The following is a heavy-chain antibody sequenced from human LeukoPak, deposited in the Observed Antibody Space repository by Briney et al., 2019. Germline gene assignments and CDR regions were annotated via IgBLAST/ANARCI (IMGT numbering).Heavy chain of an antibody. CDR3: ARENGYCSSTSCYLRAFGI. CDR1: GYTFTSYG. V-gene: IGHV1-18*01. J-gene: IGHJ3*02. Sequence: ASVKVSCKASGYTFTSYGISWVRQAPGQGLEWMGWISAYNGNTNYAQKLQGRVTMTTDTSTSTAYMELRSLRSDDTAVYYCARENGYCSSTSCYLRAFGIWGQGTMVTVSS. CDR2: ISAYNGNT. D-gene: IGHD2-2*01.